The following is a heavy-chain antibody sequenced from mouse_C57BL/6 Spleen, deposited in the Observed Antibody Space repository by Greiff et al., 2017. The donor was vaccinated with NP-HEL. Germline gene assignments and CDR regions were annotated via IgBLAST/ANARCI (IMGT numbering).Heavy chain of an antibody. CDR3: TKDYGNLFDY. D-gene: IGHD2-1*01. Sequence: EVKLMESGGGLVQPGGSMKLSCVASGFTFSNYWMNWVRQSPEKGLEWVAQIRLKSDNYATHYAESVKGRFTISRDDSKSSVYLQMNNLRAEDTGIYYCTKDYGNLFDYWGQGTTLTVSS. V-gene: IGHV6-3*01. J-gene: IGHJ2*01. CDR2: IRLKSDNYAT. CDR1: GFTFSNYW.